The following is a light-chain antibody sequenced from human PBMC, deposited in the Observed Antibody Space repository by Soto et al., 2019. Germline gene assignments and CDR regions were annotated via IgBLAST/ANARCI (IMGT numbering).Light chain of an antibody. CDR1: QSINSW. CDR2: DAS. CDR3: QQYNRYST. J-gene: IGKJ1*01. V-gene: IGKV1-5*01. Sequence: DLQLTQSPSSLSASVGDTDTITCRASQSINSWSAWYQQRPGIDPQPLIYDASTLQNGVPSRFSVVASGTLSTLTISSLQPDDFATYDCQQYNRYSTFGQGTKVDIK.